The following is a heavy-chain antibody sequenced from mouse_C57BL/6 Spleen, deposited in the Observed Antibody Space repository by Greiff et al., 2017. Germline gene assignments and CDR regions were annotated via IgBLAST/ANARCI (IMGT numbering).Heavy chain of an antibody. Sequence: QVQLKQSGPELVKPGASVKISCKASGYSFTSYYIHWVKQRPGQGLEWIGWIYPGSGNTKYNEKFKGKATLTADTSSSTAYMQLSSLTSEDSAVYYCARREKLGYFDYWGQGTTLTVSS. CDR2: IYPGSGNT. CDR1: GYSFTSYY. V-gene: IGHV1-66*01. D-gene: IGHD4-1*01. J-gene: IGHJ2*01. CDR3: ARREKLGYFDY.